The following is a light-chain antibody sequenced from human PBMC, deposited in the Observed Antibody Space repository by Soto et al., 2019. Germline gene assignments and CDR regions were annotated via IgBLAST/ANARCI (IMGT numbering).Light chain of an antibody. Sequence: IRMTDSPSSLSASRGDIVTITCRASQGISSYLAWYQQKPGKVPKLLIYAASTLQSGVPSRFSGSGSGTDFTLTISSLQPEDVATYYCQKYNSAPQLTFGGGTKVDIK. J-gene: IGKJ4*01. CDR3: QKYNSAPQLT. V-gene: IGKV1-27*01. CDR1: QGISSY. CDR2: AAS.